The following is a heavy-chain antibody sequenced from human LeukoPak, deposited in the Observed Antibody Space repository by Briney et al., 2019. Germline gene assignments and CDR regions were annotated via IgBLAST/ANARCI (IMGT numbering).Heavy chain of an antibody. D-gene: IGHD3-10*01. CDR2: FDPEDGET. V-gene: IGHV1-24*01. Sequence: ASVKVSCKVSGYTLTELSMHWVRQAPGKGREWMGGFDPEDGETIYAQKLQGRVTMTEDTSTDTAYMELSSLRSEDTAVYCCATDWPDGSGSYWPLLIWGQGTLVTVSS. CDR1: GYTLTELS. CDR3: ATDWPDGSGSYWPLLI. J-gene: IGHJ4*02.